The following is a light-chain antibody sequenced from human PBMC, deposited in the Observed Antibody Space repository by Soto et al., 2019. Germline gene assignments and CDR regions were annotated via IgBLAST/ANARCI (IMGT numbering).Light chain of an antibody. Sequence: QSALTQPASVSGSPGQSISISCTGTSSDVGGYNFVSWYQQHPGQAPKLMIYEVSNRPSGVSTRFSGSKSGNTASLTISGLQAEDEADYYCSSHTISSTRVFGTGTKVTVL. V-gene: IGLV2-14*01. CDR2: EVS. CDR3: SSHTISSTRV. J-gene: IGLJ1*01. CDR1: SSDVGGYNF.